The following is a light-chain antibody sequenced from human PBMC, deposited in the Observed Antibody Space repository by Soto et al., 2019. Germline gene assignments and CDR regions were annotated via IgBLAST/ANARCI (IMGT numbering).Light chain of an antibody. CDR1: QNVNNW. Sequence: DIQMTQFPSALSASVGDRVTITCRASQNVNNWWAWYQHKPGKAPQLLIYDASVLETGVPSRFSGSGSGTEFTLAISGLQSDDFATYSCQQYNTYWTFGQGTKVDIK. J-gene: IGKJ1*01. CDR3: QQYNTYWT. V-gene: IGKV1-5*01. CDR2: DAS.